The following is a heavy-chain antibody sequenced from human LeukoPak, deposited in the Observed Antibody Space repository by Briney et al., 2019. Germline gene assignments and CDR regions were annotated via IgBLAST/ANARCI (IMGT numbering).Heavy chain of an antibody. CDR1: GYTFTSYG. CDR2: ISAYNGNT. D-gene: IGHD5-18*01. V-gene: IGHV1-18*01. Sequence: GASVKVSCKASGYTFTSYGISWVRQAPGQGLEWMGWISAYNGNTNYAQKLQGRVTMTTDTSTSTAYMELRSLRSDDTAVYYCARDHNPTTKYSYGSGVYYFDYWGQGTLVTVSS. J-gene: IGHJ4*02. CDR3: ARDHNPTTKYSYGSGVYYFDY.